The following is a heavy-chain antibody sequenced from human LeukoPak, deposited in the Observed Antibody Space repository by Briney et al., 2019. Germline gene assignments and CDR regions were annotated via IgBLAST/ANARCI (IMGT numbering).Heavy chain of an antibody. J-gene: IGHJ6*02. D-gene: IGHD3-10*01. CDR2: IGTAGDT. CDR3: ARELGSSGPDYYYYYYGMDV. CDR1: GFTFSSYD. Sequence: PGGSLRLSCAASGFTFSSYDMHWVRQATGKGLEWVSAIGTAGDTYYPGSVKGRFTISRENAKNSLYLQMNSLRAEDMAVYYCARELGSSGPDYYYYYYGMDVWGQGTTVTVSS. V-gene: IGHV3-13*01.